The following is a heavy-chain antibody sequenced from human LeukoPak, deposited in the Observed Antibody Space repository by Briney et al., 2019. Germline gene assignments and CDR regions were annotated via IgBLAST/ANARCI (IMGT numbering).Heavy chain of an antibody. CDR2: ISYDGSNK. Sequence: PGRSLRLSCAASGFAFSGYAMYWVRQAPGKGLEWVTVISYDGSNKYYADSVKGRFTISRDNSKNTLYLQMNSLRAEDTAVYYCAREESGSYFSWSVGYFDYWGQGTLVTVSS. D-gene: IGHD1-26*01. CDR3: AREESGSYFSWSVGYFDY. V-gene: IGHV3-30-3*01. CDR1: GFAFSGYA. J-gene: IGHJ4*02.